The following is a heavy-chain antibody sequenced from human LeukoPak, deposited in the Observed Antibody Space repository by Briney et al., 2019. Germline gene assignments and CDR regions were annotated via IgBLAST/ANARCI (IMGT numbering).Heavy chain of an antibody. J-gene: IGHJ4*02. CDR3: ASLLGYSSSWHDY. CDR2: IYYTGSA. D-gene: IGHD6-13*01. V-gene: IGHV4-59*01. CDR1: GGSIINYY. Sequence: SETLSLTCAVSGGSIINYYWSWIRQPPGKGLEWIGYIYYTGSASYNPSLKSRVTMSVDTSKNKFSLKLNSVTTADTAVYYCASLLGYSSSWHDYWGQGTLVTVSS.